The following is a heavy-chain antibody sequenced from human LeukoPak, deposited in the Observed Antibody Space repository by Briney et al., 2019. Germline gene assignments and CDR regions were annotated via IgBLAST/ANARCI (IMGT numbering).Heavy chain of an antibody. Sequence: ASVKVSCKPSGGTFRSYAISWVQQAPGQGLEWMGRIIPIFGTANYAQQFQGRVTITTDESTSTAYMELSSLRSEDTAVYYCARVGSGYSYGYEDYYYYYMDVWGKGTTVTVSS. CDR3: ARVGSGYSYGYEDYYYYYMDV. V-gene: IGHV1-69*05. D-gene: IGHD5-18*01. J-gene: IGHJ6*03. CDR1: GGTFRSYA. CDR2: IIPIFGTA.